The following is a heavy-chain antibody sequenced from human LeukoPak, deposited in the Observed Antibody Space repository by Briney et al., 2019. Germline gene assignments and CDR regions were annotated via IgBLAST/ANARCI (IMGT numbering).Heavy chain of an antibody. V-gene: IGHV4-39*07. Sequence: SETLSLTCTVSGGSISSSSYYWGWIRQPPGKGLEWIGSIYYTGTTYYNPSLKSRVTISVDTSKNQFSLKLSSVTAPDTAVYYCARLHSGSYYEFDYWGQGTLVTVSS. CDR2: IYYTGTT. D-gene: IGHD1-26*01. CDR1: GGSISSSSYY. CDR3: ARLHSGSYYEFDY. J-gene: IGHJ4*02.